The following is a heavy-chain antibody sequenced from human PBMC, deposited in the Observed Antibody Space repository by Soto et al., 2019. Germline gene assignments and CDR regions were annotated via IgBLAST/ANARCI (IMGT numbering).Heavy chain of an antibody. V-gene: IGHV1-2*02. CDR2: INPNIGGT. Sequence: SARVACKASGATVTGDFMHWARQDPGQGREWMGWINPNIGGTNYAPNFQGRVTMTTDTSINTAYMELSSMKSDDTDVYYSFIQNGASFDFWGQGTLVTV. CDR3: FIQNGASFDF. CDR1: GATVTGDF. J-gene: IGHJ4*02. D-gene: IGHD3-3*01.